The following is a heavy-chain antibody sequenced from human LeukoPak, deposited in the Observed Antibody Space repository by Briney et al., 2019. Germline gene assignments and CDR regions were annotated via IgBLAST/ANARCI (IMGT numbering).Heavy chain of an antibody. D-gene: IGHD5-24*01. CDR1: GFTFSDYY. Sequence: GGSLRLSCAASGFTFSDYYMSWIRQAPGKGLEWVSYISSSGSTIYYADSVRGRFTISRDNAKNSLYLQMNSLRAEDTAVYYCAREISGEMTYYFDYWGQGTLVTVSS. J-gene: IGHJ4*02. CDR3: AREISGEMTYYFDY. CDR2: ISSSGSTI. V-gene: IGHV3-11*01.